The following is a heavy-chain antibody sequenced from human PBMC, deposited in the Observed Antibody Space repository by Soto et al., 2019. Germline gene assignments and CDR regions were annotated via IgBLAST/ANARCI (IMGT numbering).Heavy chain of an antibody. CDR1: GFRFSSYG. Sequence: EVLLVGSGGGPVKPGGSLRLSCTASGFRFSSYGMNWVRQAPGKGLEWVSSISSGSNFIYYADSVRGRFTISRDNAANSLFLRMASLRAEDTAMYYCTRDPNLYCVGADCYVYWGQGTPVTVSS. V-gene: IGHV3-21*01. D-gene: IGHD2-21*01. J-gene: IGHJ4*02. CDR2: ISSGSNFI. CDR3: TRDPNLYCVGADCYVY.